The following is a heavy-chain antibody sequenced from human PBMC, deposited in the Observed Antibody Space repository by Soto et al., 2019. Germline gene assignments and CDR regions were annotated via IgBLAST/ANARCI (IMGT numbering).Heavy chain of an antibody. CDR1: GFTFSSYG. Sequence: GGSLRLSCAASGFTFSSYGMHWVRQAPGKGLEWVAVIWYDGSNKYYADSVKGRFTISRDNSKNTLYLQMNSLRAEDTAVYYCARSHREYCSSTSCSPVDYWGQGTLVTVSS. D-gene: IGHD2-2*01. CDR3: ARSHREYCSSTSCSPVDY. J-gene: IGHJ4*02. V-gene: IGHV3-33*01. CDR2: IWYDGSNK.